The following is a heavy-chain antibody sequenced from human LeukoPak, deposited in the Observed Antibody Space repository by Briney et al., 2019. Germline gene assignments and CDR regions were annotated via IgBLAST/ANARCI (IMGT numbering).Heavy chain of an antibody. D-gene: IGHD5-18*01. CDR3: AKAKSGYSYGLNFDY. J-gene: IGHJ4*02. V-gene: IGHV3-23*01. CDR2: ISDSGGSA. CDR1: GFTFSSYA. Sequence: GGSLRLSCAASGFTFSSYAMSWVRQAPGKGLEWVSVISDSGGSAYYADSVKGRFTISRDNSKNTLHLQMNSLRAGDTAVYYCAKAKSGYSYGLNFDYWGQGTLVTISS.